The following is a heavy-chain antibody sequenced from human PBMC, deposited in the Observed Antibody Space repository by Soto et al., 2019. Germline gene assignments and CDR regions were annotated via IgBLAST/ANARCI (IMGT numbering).Heavy chain of an antibody. V-gene: IGHV1-18*01. CDR2: ISAYNGNT. J-gene: IGHJ4*02. D-gene: IGHD4-17*01. Sequence: GQGLEWMGWISAYNGNTNYAQKLQGRVTMTTDTSTSTAYMELRSPRSDDTAVYYCARTSSGDYGDPTDYWGQGTLVTVSS. CDR3: ARTSSGDYGDPTDY.